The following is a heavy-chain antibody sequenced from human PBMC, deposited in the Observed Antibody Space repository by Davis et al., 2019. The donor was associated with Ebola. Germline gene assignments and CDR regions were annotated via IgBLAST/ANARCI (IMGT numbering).Heavy chain of an antibody. J-gene: IGHJ4*02. D-gene: IGHD2-21*01. CDR1: GFTFSSYS. CDR3: ARLGEDY. Sequence: PGGSLRLSCAASGFTFSSYSMNWVRQAPGKGLEWVSSISSSSSYINYADSVKGRFTISRDNAKNSLYLQMNSLRAEDTAVYYCARLGEDYWGQGTLVTVTS. CDR2: ISSSSSYI. V-gene: IGHV3-21*01.